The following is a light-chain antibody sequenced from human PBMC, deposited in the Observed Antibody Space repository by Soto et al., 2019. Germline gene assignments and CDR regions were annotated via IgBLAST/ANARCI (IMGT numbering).Light chain of an antibody. V-gene: IGLV1-40*01. CDR2: ANN. CDR3: QSYDSSRSPLYV. CDR1: SSNIGAGYD. Sequence: QSVLTQPPSVSGAPGQRVSISCTGSSSNIGAGYDVHWYQHLPGTAPKLLIYANNNRPSGVPVRFSGSKSGTSASLAITGLQAEDEADYYCQSYDSSRSPLYVFGTGTKVTVL. J-gene: IGLJ1*01.